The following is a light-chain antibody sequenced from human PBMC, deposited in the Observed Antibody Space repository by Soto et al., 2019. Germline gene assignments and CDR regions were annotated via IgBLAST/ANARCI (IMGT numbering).Light chain of an antibody. Sequence: QSALTQPASVSGSPGQSITISCTGTSSDVGGYDYVSWYQQHPGKAPKVMIYEGSKRPSGVSNRFSGSKSGNTASLTISGLQAEDEADYYCCSYAGSSTYVFGTGTKLTVL. J-gene: IGLJ1*01. CDR3: CSYAGSSTYV. CDR2: EGS. CDR1: SSDVGGYDY. V-gene: IGLV2-23*01.